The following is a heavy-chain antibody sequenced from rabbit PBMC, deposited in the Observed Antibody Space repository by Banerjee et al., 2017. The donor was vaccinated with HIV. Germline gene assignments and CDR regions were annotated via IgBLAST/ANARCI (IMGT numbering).Heavy chain of an antibody. V-gene: IGHV1S45*01. CDR1: GFSFSWYH. J-gene: IGHJ2*01. D-gene: IGHD1-1*01. CDR2: ITTGSGST. CDR3: AGLPSSDYSYYAFDP. Sequence: QEQLEESGGDLVKPEGSLTLTCTASGFSFSWYHTCWVRQAPGKGLEWIGCITTGSGSTYYANWAKGRFTISKTSSTTVTLQMTSLAAADTATYFCAGLPSSDYSYYAFDPWGPGTLVTVS.